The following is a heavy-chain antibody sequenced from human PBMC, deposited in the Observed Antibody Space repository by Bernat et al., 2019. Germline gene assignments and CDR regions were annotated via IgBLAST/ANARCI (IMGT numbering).Heavy chain of an antibody. D-gene: IGHD6-6*01. J-gene: IGHJ4*02. CDR2: ISSSGSTI. V-gene: IGHV3-48*03. Sequence: EVQLVESGGGLVQPGGSLRLSCAASGFTFSSYEMNWVRQAPGKGLEWASYISSSGSTIYYADSVKGRFTISRDNAKNSLYLQMNSLRAEDTAVYYCARVKSGCSSSDYWGQGTLVTVSS. CDR3: ARVKSGCSSSDY. CDR1: GFTFSSYE.